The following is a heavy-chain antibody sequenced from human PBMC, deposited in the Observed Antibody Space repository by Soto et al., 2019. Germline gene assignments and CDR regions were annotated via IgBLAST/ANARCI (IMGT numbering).Heavy chain of an antibody. J-gene: IGHJ4*02. CDR2: IFYDGYT. CDR3: ARLQAAVPNY. D-gene: IGHD6-13*01. V-gene: IGHV4-39*01. Sequence: QVQLQESGPGLVMPSETLSLTCTVSGDSISGSPYFWGWIRQPPGKRLEWIGSIFYDGYTLYTPSLKSRVTLSVDTSKNQFSLKLTSVAAADTAIYFCARLQAAVPNYWGQGILVTVSS. CDR1: GDSISGSPYF.